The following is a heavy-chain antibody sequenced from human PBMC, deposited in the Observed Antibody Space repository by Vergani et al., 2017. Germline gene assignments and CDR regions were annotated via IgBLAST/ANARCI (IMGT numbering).Heavy chain of an antibody. V-gene: IGHV3-23*01. Sequence: EVQLLQSEGAVVQPGGSLRLSCVASGFTFSSHAMSWVRQGHGQGLEWVSSIKNTGDSTHYADSVKGRFTISRDNSKNTLFLHMNSLRAEDTAVYYCAKDLAPGYSHGYNGMDVWGQGTTVTVSS. D-gene: IGHD5-18*01. CDR1: GFTFSSHA. CDR2: IKNTGDST. J-gene: IGHJ6*02. CDR3: AKDLAPGYSHGYNGMDV.